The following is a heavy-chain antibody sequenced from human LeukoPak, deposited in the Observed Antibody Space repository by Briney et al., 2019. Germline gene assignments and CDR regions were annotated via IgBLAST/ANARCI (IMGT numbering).Heavy chain of an antibody. D-gene: IGHD3-3*02. J-gene: IGHJ4*02. V-gene: IGHV4-4*02. Sequence: PSGTLSLTCAVSGGSISSGSWWGWIRQPPGKGLEWIGEIHHSGSTNYNPSLKSRVTISVDTSKNQFSLKLSSVTAADTAVYYCARRDGPLSTFGGQGTLVTVSS. CDR3: ARRDGPLSTF. CDR2: IHHSGST. CDR1: GGSISSGSW.